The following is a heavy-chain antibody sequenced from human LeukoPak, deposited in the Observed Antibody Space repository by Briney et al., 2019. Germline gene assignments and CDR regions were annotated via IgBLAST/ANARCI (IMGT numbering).Heavy chain of an antibody. Sequence: ASVKVSCKASGYTFTGCYMHWVRQAPGQGLEWMGWINPNSGGTNYAQKFQGRVTMTRDTSISTAYMELSRLRSDDTAVYYCARNFMVRGVTPSTYYYYMDVWGKGTTVTISS. V-gene: IGHV1-2*02. D-gene: IGHD3-10*01. CDR1: GYTFTGCY. CDR3: ARNFMVRGVTPSTYYYYMDV. CDR2: INPNSGGT. J-gene: IGHJ6*03.